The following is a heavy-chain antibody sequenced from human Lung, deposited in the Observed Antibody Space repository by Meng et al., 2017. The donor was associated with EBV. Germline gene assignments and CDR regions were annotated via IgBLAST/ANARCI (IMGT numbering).Heavy chain of an antibody. V-gene: IGHV1-46*01. CDR2: INPRGGST. J-gene: IGHJ5*02. D-gene: IGHD3-22*01. Sequence: QSGSSWKNAGDSVEVSCQAASYTFTSSSMNWVRQAPGQGLEWMGIINPRGGSTSYAQKFQGRVTMTRDTSTSTVYMELSSLRSEDTAVYYCARAPLSYYDAPSDPWGQGTLVTVSS. CDR3: ARAPLSYYDAPSDP. CDR1: SYTFTSSS.